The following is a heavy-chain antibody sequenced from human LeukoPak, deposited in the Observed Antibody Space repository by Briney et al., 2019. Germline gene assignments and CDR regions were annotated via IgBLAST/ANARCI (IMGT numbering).Heavy chain of an antibody. D-gene: IGHD6-13*01. V-gene: IGHV4-39*07. CDR1: GGSISSSSYY. Sequence: SETLSLTCTVSGGSISSSSYYWAWIRQPPGKGLEWIGSIHYSGSTYYNPSLQSRVTISIDTSKNQFSLKLRFVTAADTAVYYCARVVAAAGTYYYYYYMDVWGKGTTVTVSS. CDR3: ARVVAAAGTYYYYYYMDV. J-gene: IGHJ6*03. CDR2: IHYSGST.